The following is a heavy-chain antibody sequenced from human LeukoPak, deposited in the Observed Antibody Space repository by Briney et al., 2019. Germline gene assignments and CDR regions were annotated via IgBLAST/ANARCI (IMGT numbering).Heavy chain of an antibody. J-gene: IGHJ3*02. Sequence: PSETLSLTCSVSSDSITSSSYLWVWVRQPPGKGLEWIGEINHSGSTNYNPSLESRVTISVDTSKNQFSLRLSSVTAADTAVYYCARGNVLRYFDWLLSDAFDIWGQGTMVTVSS. D-gene: IGHD3-9*01. CDR1: SDSITSSSYL. CDR3: ARGNVLRYFDWLLSDAFDI. V-gene: IGHV4-39*07. CDR2: INHSGST.